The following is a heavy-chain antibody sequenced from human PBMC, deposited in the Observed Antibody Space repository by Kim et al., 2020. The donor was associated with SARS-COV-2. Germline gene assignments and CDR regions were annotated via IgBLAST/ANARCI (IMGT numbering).Heavy chain of an antibody. CDR3: ARGMTGTTPYY. CDR2: INQDGSEK. J-gene: IGHJ4*02. CDR1: GLTFSRYW. V-gene: IGHV3-7*03. Sequence: GGSLRLSCTAPGLTFSRYWMTWVRQAPGKGLEWVANINQDGSEKNYVDSVKGRFTISRDNAKNSLYLQMNSLRAEDTAVYYCARGMTGTTPYYWGQGTLVTVSS. D-gene: IGHD1-7*01.